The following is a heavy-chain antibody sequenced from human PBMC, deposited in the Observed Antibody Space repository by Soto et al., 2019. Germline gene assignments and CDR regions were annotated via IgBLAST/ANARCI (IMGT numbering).Heavy chain of an antibody. CDR3: ARERYYDSSGYSNYYGMDV. J-gene: IGHJ6*02. CDR1: GYTFTSYA. V-gene: IGHV1-3*01. Sequence: VKVSCKASGYTFTSYAMHWVRQAPGQRLEWMGWINAGNGNTKYSQKFQGRVTITRDTSASTAYMELSSLRSEDTAVYYCARERYYDSSGYSNYYGMDVWGQGTTVTVSS. D-gene: IGHD3-22*01. CDR2: INAGNGNT.